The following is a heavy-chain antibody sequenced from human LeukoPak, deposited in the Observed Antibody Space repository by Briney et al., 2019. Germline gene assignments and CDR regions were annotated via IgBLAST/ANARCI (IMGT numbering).Heavy chain of an antibody. Sequence: ASVKVSCKASGYTFTSYAIHWVRQAPGQRLEWMGWINAGNGNTKYSHKFQGRVTITRDTSASTAYMELSSLRSEDTAVYYCATVGMTALKGRPMDAFDIWGQGTMVTVSS. CDR1: GYTFTSYA. CDR3: ATVGMTALKGRPMDAFDI. J-gene: IGHJ3*02. CDR2: INAGNGNT. D-gene: IGHD2-21*02. V-gene: IGHV1-3*01.